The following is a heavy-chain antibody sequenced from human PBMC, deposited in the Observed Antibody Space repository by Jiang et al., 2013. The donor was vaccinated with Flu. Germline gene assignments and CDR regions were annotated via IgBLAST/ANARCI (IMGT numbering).Heavy chain of an antibody. Sequence: ASGFTFSDYYMSWIRQXPGKGLEWVSYISSSGSTIYYADSVKGRFTISRDNAKNSLYLQMNSLRAEDTAVYYCARDSGSYRSPFFYYYYGMDVWGQGTTVTVSS. CDR1: GFTFSDYY. V-gene: IGHV3-11*01. D-gene: IGHD1-26*01. J-gene: IGHJ6*02. CDR3: ARDSGSYRSPFFYYYYGMDV. CDR2: ISSSGSTI.